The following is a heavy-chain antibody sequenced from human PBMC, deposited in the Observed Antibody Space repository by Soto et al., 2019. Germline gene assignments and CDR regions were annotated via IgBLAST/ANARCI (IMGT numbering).Heavy chain of an antibody. D-gene: IGHD6-19*01. CDR3: ARRSSGWYFDY. Sequence: EVQLLESGGGLVQPGGSLRLSCAASGFTFSSYAMNWVRQAPGKGLELVSVISGSGGSTYYADSVKGRFTISRDNSKNTLYLQMNSLRAEDTAVYYCARRSSGWYFDYWGQGTLVTVSS. V-gene: IGHV3-23*01. J-gene: IGHJ4*02. CDR2: ISGSGGST. CDR1: GFTFSSYA.